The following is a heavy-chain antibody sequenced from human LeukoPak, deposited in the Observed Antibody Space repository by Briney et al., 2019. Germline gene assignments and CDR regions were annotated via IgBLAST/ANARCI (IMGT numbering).Heavy chain of an antibody. CDR3: ARAPTRPGYCGGDCYYFDY. J-gene: IGHJ4*02. V-gene: IGHV4-59*08. CDR2: IYYSGST. CDR1: GGSFSSYY. D-gene: IGHD2-21*02. Sequence: PSETLSLTCAVYGGSFSSYYWSWIRQPPGKGLEWIGYIYYSGSTNYNPSLKSRVTISVDTSKNQFSLKLSSVTAADTAVYYCARAPTRPGYCGGDCYYFDYWGQGTLVTVSS.